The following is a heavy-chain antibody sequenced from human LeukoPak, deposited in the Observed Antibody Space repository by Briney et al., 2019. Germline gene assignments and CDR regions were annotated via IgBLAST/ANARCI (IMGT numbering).Heavy chain of an antibody. CDR2: IHYTGST. Sequence: SETLSLTCTVSGGSISSYYWSWLRQPAGKGLECLGYIHYTGSTNYNPSLKSRVTISVETSKNQFSLKLKSVTAADTAVYYCARGGYYGSGNDFRFDPWGQGTLVTVSS. D-gene: IGHD3-10*01. V-gene: IGHV4-59*01. CDR3: ARGGYYGSGNDFRFDP. J-gene: IGHJ5*02. CDR1: GGSISSYY.